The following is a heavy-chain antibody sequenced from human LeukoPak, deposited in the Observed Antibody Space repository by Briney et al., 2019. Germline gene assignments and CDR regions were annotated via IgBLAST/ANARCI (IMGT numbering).Heavy chain of an antibody. D-gene: IGHD4-17*01. J-gene: IGHJ4*02. CDR3: AKGVPDYGDYGGDS. V-gene: IGHV3-23*01. CDR1: GFTFSSYG. Sequence: PGWSLRLSCVASGFTFSSYGINWVRQAPGKGLEWVSYISGTGGNTYYADSVKGRFTISRDNSKNTLYLQMNRLRAEDTAVYYCAKGVPDYGDYGGDSWGQGTLVTVSS. CDR2: ISGTGGNT.